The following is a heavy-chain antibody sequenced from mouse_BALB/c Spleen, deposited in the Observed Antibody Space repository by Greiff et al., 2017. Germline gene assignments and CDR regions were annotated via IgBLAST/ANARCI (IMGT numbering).Heavy chain of an antibody. D-gene: IGHD2-14*01. V-gene: IGHV3-8*02. CDR2: ISYSGST. Sequence: ESGPSLVKPSQTLSLTCSVTGDSITSGYWNWIRKFPGNKLEYMGYISYSGSTYYNPSLKSRISITRDTSKNQYYLQLNSVTTEDTATYYCSSAYYRSYYAMDYWGQGTSVTVSS. J-gene: IGHJ4*01. CDR3: SSAYYRSYYAMDY. CDR1: GDSITSGY.